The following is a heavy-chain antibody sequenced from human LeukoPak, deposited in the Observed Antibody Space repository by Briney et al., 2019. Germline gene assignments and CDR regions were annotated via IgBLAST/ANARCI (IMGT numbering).Heavy chain of an antibody. CDR2: ISSSSTTI. V-gene: IGHV3-48*04. D-gene: IGHD2-2*01. CDR1: GFTFSTYS. Sequence: GGSLRLSCAASGFTFSTYSMNWVRQAPGKGLEWVSYISSSSTTIYYADSVKGRFTISRDNAKNSLYLQMNSLRAEDTAVYYCASGYCSSTSCYPSYYYYYMDVWGKGTTVTVSS. J-gene: IGHJ6*03. CDR3: ASGYCSSTSCYPSYYYYYMDV.